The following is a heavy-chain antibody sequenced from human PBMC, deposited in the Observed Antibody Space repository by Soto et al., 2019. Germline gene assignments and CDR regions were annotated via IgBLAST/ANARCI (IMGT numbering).Heavy chain of an antibody. CDR3: AEDSSSWVLDYYYMDV. Sequence: GGSLILSCAASGFTFSSYAMSWVRQAPGKGLEWVSAISGSGGSTYYADSVKGRFTISRDNSKNTLYLQMNSLRAEDTAVYYCAEDSSSWVLDYYYMDVWGKGTTVTVSS. V-gene: IGHV3-23*01. D-gene: IGHD6-13*01. CDR1: GFTFSSYA. CDR2: ISGSGGST. J-gene: IGHJ6*03.